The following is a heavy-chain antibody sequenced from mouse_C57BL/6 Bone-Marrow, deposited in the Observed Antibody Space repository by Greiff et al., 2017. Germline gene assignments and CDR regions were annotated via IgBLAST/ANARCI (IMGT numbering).Heavy chain of an antibody. D-gene: IGHD2-4*01. CDR2: FYPGSGSI. CDR3: ARHEDPGELRHYYAMDY. CDR1: GYTFTEYT. Sequence: VQLQQSGAELVKPGASVKLSCKASGYTFTEYTIHWVKQRSGQGLEWIGWFYPGSGSIKYNEKFKDKVTLTADKFSSTVYMELSRLTSEDSAGYFSARHEDPGELRHYYAMDYWGQGTSVTVSS. V-gene: IGHV1-62-2*01. J-gene: IGHJ4*01.